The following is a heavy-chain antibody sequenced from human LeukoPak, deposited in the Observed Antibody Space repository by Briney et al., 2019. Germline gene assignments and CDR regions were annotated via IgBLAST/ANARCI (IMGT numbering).Heavy chain of an antibody. Sequence: GGSLRLSCTASGFTFGDYAMSWFRQAPGKGLEWVGFIRSKAYGGTTEYAASVKGRFTISRDDSKSIAYLQMNSLKTEDTAVYYCTRASGCYPVFAFDYWGQGTLVTVSS. CDR3: TRASGCYPVFAFDY. V-gene: IGHV3-49*03. J-gene: IGHJ4*02. CDR1: GFTFGDYA. CDR2: IRSKAYGGTT. D-gene: IGHD1-26*01.